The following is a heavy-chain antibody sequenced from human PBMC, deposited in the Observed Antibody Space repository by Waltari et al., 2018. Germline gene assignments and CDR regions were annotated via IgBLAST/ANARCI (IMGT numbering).Heavy chain of an antibody. V-gene: IGHV4-61*02. CDR3: ARGGSGSYFLSYYGMDV. D-gene: IGHD1-26*01. Sequence: QVQLQESGPGLVKPSQTLSLTCTVSGGSISSGSYYWSWIRQPAGKGLEWIGRIYTSGSTNYNPSLKSRVTISVDTSKNQFSLKLSSVTAADTAVYYCARGGSGSYFLSYYGMDVWGQGTTVTVSS. J-gene: IGHJ6*02. CDR1: GGSISSGSYY. CDR2: IYTSGST.